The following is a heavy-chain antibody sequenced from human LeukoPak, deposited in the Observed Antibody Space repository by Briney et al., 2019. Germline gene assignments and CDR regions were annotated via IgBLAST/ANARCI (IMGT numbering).Heavy chain of an antibody. D-gene: IGHD3-3*01. CDR3: ARVFSTPPHYDFWSGSGEDAFDI. Sequence: GGSLRLSCAASGFTFSSYWMSWVRQAPGKGLEWVANIKQDGSEKYYVDSVKGRFTISRDNAKNSLYPQMNSLRAEDTAVYYCARVFSTPPHYDFWSGSGEDAFDIWGQGTMVTVSS. CDR1: GFTFSSYW. J-gene: IGHJ3*02. CDR2: IKQDGSEK. V-gene: IGHV3-7*01.